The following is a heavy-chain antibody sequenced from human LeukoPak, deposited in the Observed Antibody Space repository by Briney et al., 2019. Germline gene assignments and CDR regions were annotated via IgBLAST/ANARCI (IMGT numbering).Heavy chain of an antibody. CDR1: GGSISSSNY. J-gene: IGHJ3*02. CDR2: INHSGST. Sequence: SETLSLTCAVSGGSISSSNYWSWVRQPPGKGLEWIGEINHSGSTNYNPSLKSRVTISVDTSKNQFSLKLSSVTAADTAVYYCARGPDDAFDIWGQGTMVTVSS. V-gene: IGHV4-4*02. CDR3: ARGPDDAFDI.